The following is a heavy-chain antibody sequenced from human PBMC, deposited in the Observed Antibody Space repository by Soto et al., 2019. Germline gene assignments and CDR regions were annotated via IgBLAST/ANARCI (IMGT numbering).Heavy chain of an antibody. V-gene: IGHV3-74*01. J-gene: IGHJ4*02. CDR2: ISDDGART. Sequence: GGSLRLSCVASGFVFEVYWMHWVRQVPGKGLEWVSRISDDGARTDYADSVRGRFTISRDNANNALYLQMNALRGEDTAVYFCPRGPRPSQIGTGPVWGRGALVTVSS. D-gene: IGHD2-2*01. CDR1: GFVFEVYW. CDR3: PRGPRPSQIGTGPV.